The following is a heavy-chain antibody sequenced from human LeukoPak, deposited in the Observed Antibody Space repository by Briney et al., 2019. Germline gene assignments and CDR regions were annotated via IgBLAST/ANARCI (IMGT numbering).Heavy chain of an antibody. J-gene: IGHJ4*02. CDR3: ARLDSGYGKYYFDY. CDR2: IYHRGST. V-gene: IGHV4-59*08. Sequence: PSETLSLTCTVSGGSISSYYWSWIRQPPGKGLEWIGYIYHRGSTNYNSSLKSRVSISVDTSKNQFYLKLTSVIAADTAVYYCARLDSGYGKYYFDYWGQGTLVTVSS. CDR1: GGSISSYY. D-gene: IGHD5-12*01.